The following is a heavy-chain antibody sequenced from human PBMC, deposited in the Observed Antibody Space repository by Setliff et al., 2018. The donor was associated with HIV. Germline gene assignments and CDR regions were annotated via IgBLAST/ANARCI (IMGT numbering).Heavy chain of an antibody. Sequence: SETLSLTCTVSGGSITSGTYYWNWIRQHPGKGLEWIGYIYYSGSTYYNPSLKSRITISVDTSKNQFSLTLNSVTAADTAVYYCARGESTTWDLAEYFQHWGQGTMVTVSS. CDR2: IYYSGST. J-gene: IGHJ1*01. CDR1: GGSITSGTYY. CDR3: ARGESTTWDLAEYFQH. V-gene: IGHV4-31*03. D-gene: IGHD2-2*01.